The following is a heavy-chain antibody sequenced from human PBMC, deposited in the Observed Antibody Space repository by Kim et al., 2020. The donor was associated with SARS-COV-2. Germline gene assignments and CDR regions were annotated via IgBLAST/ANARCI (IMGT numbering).Heavy chain of an antibody. D-gene: IGHD6-19*01. Sequence: SDTLSLTCTISGASISDDYWTWIRQPPGKGLEWIGYFSYNKRTSYNPSLKSRVSMSLDTSRNQFSLKLNSVTAADTAVYYCARLPDITGWPFDYWAQGT. J-gene: IGHJ4*02. CDR2: FSYNKRT. CDR3: ARLPDITGWPFDY. CDR1: GASISDDY. V-gene: IGHV4-59*08.